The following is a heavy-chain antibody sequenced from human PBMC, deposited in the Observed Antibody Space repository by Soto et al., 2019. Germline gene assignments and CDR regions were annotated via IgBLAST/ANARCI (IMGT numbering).Heavy chain of an antibody. Sequence: SETLSLTCTVSGGSISSSSYYWGWIRQPPGKGLEWIGSIYYSGSTYYNPSLKSRVTISVDTSKNQFSLKLSSVTAADTAVYYCARGYCSSTSCYTSYWGQGTLVTVSS. V-gene: IGHV4-39*01. D-gene: IGHD2-2*02. CDR2: IYYSGST. CDR3: ARGYCSSTSCYTSY. CDR1: GGSISSSSYY. J-gene: IGHJ4*02.